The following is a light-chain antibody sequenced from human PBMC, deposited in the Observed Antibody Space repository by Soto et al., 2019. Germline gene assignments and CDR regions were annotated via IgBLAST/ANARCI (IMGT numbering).Light chain of an antibody. Sequence: IQLTQSPSSLSASVGDRVTITCRASQDINNYLNWYQQKPGRAPKLLIYDASNLEAGVPSRFRGSGSGTDFTFTISRLQPEDIATYYCQQYENLPTVGQGTRLEIK. CDR2: DAS. V-gene: IGKV1-33*01. CDR3: QQYENLPT. J-gene: IGKJ5*01. CDR1: QDINNY.